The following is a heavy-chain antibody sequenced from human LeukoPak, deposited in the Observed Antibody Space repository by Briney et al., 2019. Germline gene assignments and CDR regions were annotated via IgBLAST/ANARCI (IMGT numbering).Heavy chain of an antibody. CDR2: IYYSGDI. V-gene: IGHV4-28*05. Sequence: SDTLSLTCVVSGYSISSGSWWGWIRPPPGEGLEWIGYIYYSGDIYYNPSLKSRVTMSVDTSKNQFSLKLSSVTAVDTAVYYCASVNVRGAPTRVDYWGQGTLVTVSS. CDR3: ASVNVRGAPTRVDY. D-gene: IGHD3-10*02. CDR1: GYSISSGSW. J-gene: IGHJ4*02.